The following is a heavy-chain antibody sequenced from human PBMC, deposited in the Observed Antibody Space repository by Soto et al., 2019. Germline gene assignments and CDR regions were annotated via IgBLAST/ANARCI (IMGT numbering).Heavy chain of an antibody. CDR1: GGSITRGGYY. V-gene: IGHV4-31*03. CDR2: IYNSGTT. J-gene: IGHJ5*02. CDR3: ARDPAP. Sequence: QVQLQESGPGLVKPSETLSLTCTVSGGSITRGGYYWSWIRQHPGKGLEWIGYIYNSGTTYYNPPLKTRVTISVDTSKNQFSLKLTSVTAADTAVYYCARDPAPWGQGTLVTVSS.